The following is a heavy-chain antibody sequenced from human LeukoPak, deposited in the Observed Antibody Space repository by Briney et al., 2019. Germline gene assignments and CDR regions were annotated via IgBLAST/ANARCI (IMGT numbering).Heavy chain of an antibody. CDR1: GGTFSSYA. CDR2: ILPIFGTA. J-gene: IGHJ4*02. V-gene: IGHV1-69*01. CDR3: ARGQGQQLLDPFDY. Sequence: GASVKLSCKASGGTFSSYAISWVRQAPGQGLEWIRGILPIFGTANYAQKFQGIVTITADGSTSTAYMELSSLRSEDTAVYYCARGQGQQLLDPFDYWGQGTLVTVSS. D-gene: IGHD6-13*01.